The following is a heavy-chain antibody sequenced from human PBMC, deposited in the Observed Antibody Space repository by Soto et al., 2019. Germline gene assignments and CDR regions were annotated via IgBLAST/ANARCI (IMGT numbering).Heavy chain of an antibody. V-gene: IGHV3-33*01. CDR1: GFTFSSYG. CDR2: IWYDGNNK. CDR3: ARDDVAAAAQGTFDY. D-gene: IGHD6-13*01. J-gene: IGHJ4*02. Sequence: GESLKISCAASGFTFSSYGIHWVRQAPGKGLEWVAVIWYDGNNKYYADSLKGRFTISRDNSKNTLYLQMNSLRAEDTAVYYCARDDVAAAAQGTFDYWGQGTLVTVSS.